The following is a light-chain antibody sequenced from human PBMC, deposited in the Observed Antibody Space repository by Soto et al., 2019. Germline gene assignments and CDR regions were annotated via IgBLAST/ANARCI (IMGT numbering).Light chain of an antibody. CDR1: SSNIGAGYD. V-gene: IGLV1-40*01. Sequence: QTVVTQPPSVSGAPGQRVTISCTGSSSNIGAGYDVHWYEHVPGTAPKLLIYNNNNRPSGVPDRFSGSKSGTSASLAITGLQAEDEADYYCQSYDSSLSGVVFGGGTKLTVL. CDR3: QSYDSSLSGVV. CDR2: NNN. J-gene: IGLJ2*01.